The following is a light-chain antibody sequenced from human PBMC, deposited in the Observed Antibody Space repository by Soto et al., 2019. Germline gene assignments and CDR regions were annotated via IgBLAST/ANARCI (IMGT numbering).Light chain of an antibody. CDR1: QSVAKNF. Sequence: EIVLTQSPGTLSLSPGERATLSCRASQSVAKNFLAWYQRKPGQAPRLLIYGASTRATDIPDRFSGSGSGTDFTLTISRLEPEDFAVYYCQQYSFVPLTFGQGTKVE. J-gene: IGKJ1*01. V-gene: IGKV3-20*01. CDR3: QQYSFVPLT. CDR2: GAS.